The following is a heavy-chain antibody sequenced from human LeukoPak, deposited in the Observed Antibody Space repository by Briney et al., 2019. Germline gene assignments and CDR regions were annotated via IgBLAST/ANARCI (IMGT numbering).Heavy chain of an antibody. CDR1: GYSISSGYW. J-gene: IGHJ4*02. Sequence: SETLSLTCVVSGYSISSGYWWSWVRQSPGQGLEWIGEILRSGSTNYNPSLKSRVTISVDTSNNQFSLKLTSVTAADTALYYCAGQSALEWLLVDSWGQGTLVTVSS. CDR3: AGQSALEWLLVDS. V-gene: IGHV4-4*02. CDR2: ILRSGST. D-gene: IGHD3-3*01.